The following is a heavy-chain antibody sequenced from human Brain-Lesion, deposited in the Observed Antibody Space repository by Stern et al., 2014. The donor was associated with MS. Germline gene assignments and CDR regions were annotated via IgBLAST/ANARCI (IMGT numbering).Heavy chain of an antibody. CDR3: ATDLQQPLVDTFDI. D-gene: IGHD6-13*01. CDR1: GYTLTELS. V-gene: IGHV1-24*01. CDR2: FDPEDGKS. J-gene: IGHJ3*02. Sequence: VQLVASGAEVKKPGASVKVSCKVSGYTLTELSMHWVRQAPGKGLEWMGGFDPEDGKSIYEQKFQGRVTMTEDTSTDTAYMELSSLRSEDTAIYYCATDLQQPLVDTFDIWGQGTMVTVSS.